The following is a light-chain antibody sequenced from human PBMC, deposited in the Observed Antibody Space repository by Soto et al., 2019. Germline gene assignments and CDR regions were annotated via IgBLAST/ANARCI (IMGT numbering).Light chain of an antibody. J-gene: IGLJ2*01. V-gene: IGLV1-40*01. CDR1: SSNIGAGYD. CDR2: GNS. Sequence: QSVLTQPPSVSGAPGQRVTISCTGSSSNIGAGYDVHWYQQLPGTAPKLLIYGNSNRPSGVPDQFSGSKSGTSASLVITGLQAEDEADYYCATWDDSLNGRLFGGGTKLTVL. CDR3: ATWDDSLNGRL.